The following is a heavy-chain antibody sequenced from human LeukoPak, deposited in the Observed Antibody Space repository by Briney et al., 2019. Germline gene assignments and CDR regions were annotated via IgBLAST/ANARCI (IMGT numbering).Heavy chain of an antibody. V-gene: IGHV3-53*01. Sequence: PGGSLRLSCAASGFTVSSNYMSWVRQAPGKGLEWVSVIYSGGSTYYADFVKGRFTISRDNSKNTLYLQMNSLRAEDTAVYYCAGNSNFDTYYFDYWGQGTLVTVSS. D-gene: IGHD3-9*01. CDR3: AGNSNFDTYYFDY. CDR1: GFTVSSNY. CDR2: IYSGGST. J-gene: IGHJ4*02.